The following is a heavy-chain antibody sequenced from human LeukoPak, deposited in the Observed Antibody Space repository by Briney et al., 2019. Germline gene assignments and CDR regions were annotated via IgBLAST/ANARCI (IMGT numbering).Heavy chain of an antibody. CDR1: GGTFISYA. D-gene: IGHD2-15*01. V-gene: IGHV1-69*13. CDR2: IIPIFGTA. CDR3: ARAGVVVVAAPFDY. Sequence: SVKVSCKASGGTFISYAISWVRQAPGQGLEWMGGIIPIFGTANYAQKFQGRVTITADESTSTAYMELSSLRSEDTAVYYCARAGVVVVAAPFDYWGQGTLVTVSS. J-gene: IGHJ4*02.